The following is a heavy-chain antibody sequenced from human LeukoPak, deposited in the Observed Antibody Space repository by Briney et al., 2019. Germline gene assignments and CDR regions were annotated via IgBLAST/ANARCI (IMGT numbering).Heavy chain of an antibody. V-gene: IGHV3-33*01. Sequence: GGSLRLSCAASGFTFSSYGMHWVRQAPGKGLEWVAVIWYVGSNKYYADSVKGRFTISRDNSKNSLYLQMNSLRAEDTAVYYCARADYGDYVGAFDIWGQGTMVTVSS. CDR1: GFTFSSYG. CDR3: ARADYGDYVGAFDI. J-gene: IGHJ3*02. D-gene: IGHD4-17*01. CDR2: IWYVGSNK.